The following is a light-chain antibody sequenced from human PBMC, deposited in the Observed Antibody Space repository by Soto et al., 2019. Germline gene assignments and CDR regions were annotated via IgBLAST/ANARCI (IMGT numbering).Light chain of an antibody. V-gene: IGKV3-15*01. Sequence: EIVMTQSPATLSVSPGERSTLACRSSQSVSSNLAWYQQKPGQAPRLLIYGASTRATGIPARFSGSGSGTEFTLTISSLQSEDFAVYYCQQYNTWPPLTFGQRTRLEIK. CDR3: QQYNTWPPLT. J-gene: IGKJ5*01. CDR2: GAS. CDR1: QSVSSN.